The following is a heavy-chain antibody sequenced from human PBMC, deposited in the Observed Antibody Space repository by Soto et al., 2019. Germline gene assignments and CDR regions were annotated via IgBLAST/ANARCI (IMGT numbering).Heavy chain of an antibody. CDR3: ARAGEYSSSWYPTGYYYGMDV. D-gene: IGHD6-13*01. J-gene: IGHJ6*02. CDR2: IYYSGST. V-gene: IGHV4-30-4*01. Sequence: PSETLSLTCTVSGGSISSGDYYWSWILHPPGKGLEWIGYIYYSGSTYYNPSLKSRVTISVDTSKNQFSLKLSSVTAADTAVYYCARAGEYSSSWYPTGYYYGMDVWGQGTTVTVSS. CDR1: GGSISSGDYY.